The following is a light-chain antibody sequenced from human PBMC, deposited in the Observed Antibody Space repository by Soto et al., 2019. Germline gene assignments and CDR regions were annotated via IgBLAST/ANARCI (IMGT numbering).Light chain of an antibody. J-gene: IGKJ1*01. CDR2: DAS. Sequence: EIVLTHPPATLSVSSGERATPSRRASQSVRRNLALYQLKPGQAPRLHIYDASNRATGIPARFSGSGSGTDFTLTISSLEPEDFAVYYCPQRSNWPQTFGQGTMADIK. CDR1: QSVRRN. CDR3: PQRSNWPQT. V-gene: IGKV3-11*01.